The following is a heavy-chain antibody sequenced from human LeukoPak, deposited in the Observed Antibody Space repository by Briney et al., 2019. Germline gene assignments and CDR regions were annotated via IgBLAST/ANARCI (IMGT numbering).Heavy chain of an antibody. J-gene: IGHJ4*02. CDR2: ISGSGDRT. D-gene: IGHD4-23*01. V-gene: IGHV3-23*01. CDR1: GFTFSNYA. Sequence: GGSLRLSGAASGFTFSNYAMSWVRQAPGKGLEWVSAISGSGDRTYYAESVNGRLTISRDNYKNTLYVQMNSLREEDTAIYYCAKALPDGGSLDYWGQGTLVTVSS. CDR3: AKALPDGGSLDY.